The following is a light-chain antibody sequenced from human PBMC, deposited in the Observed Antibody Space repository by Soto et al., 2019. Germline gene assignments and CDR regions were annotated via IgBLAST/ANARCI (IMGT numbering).Light chain of an antibody. Sequence: QSVLTQPPSASGTPGQTVTISCSGSSSNVGSSFLYWYQQLPGTAPKLLIYTNNQRPSGVLDRFSASKSGASASLAISGLRSEDEADYYCATWDDSLSGPVFGGGTKLTVL. CDR2: TNN. V-gene: IGLV1-47*01. J-gene: IGLJ2*01. CDR1: SSNVGSSF. CDR3: ATWDDSLSGPV.